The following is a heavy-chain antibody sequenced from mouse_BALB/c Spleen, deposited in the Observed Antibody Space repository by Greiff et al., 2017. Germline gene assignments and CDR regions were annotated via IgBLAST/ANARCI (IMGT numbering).Heavy chain of an antibody. V-gene: IGHV2-6-2*01. J-gene: IGHJ4*01. CDR1: GFSLTSYG. CDR3: ARQELGRRDYYAMDY. Sequence: VQLVESGPDLVAPSQSLSITCTVSGFSLTSYGVHWVRQPPGKGLEWLVVIWSDGSTTYNSALKSRLSISKDNSKSQVFLKMNSLQTDDTAMYYCARQELGRRDYYAMDYWGQGTSVTVSS. CDR2: IWSDGST. D-gene: IGHD4-1*01.